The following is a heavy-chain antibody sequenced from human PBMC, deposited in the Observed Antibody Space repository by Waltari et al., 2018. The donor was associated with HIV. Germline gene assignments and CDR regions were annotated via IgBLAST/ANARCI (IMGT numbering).Heavy chain of an antibody. Sequence: QTLLVQSASEVRAPGASVALPCKASGARFSNSFLYWLRQAPGQGLEWMGRINPDSGDTTYSQTFRTRVTMTRDTASASTYMEMTRLTAADTATYFCARGEDVSLTHLPPGFRLEFWGKGSLVSVSS. V-gene: IGHV1-2*06. CDR1: GARFSNSF. D-gene: IGHD3-16*01. CDR2: INPDSGDT. J-gene: IGHJ4*02. CDR3: ARGEDVSLTHLPPGFRLEF.